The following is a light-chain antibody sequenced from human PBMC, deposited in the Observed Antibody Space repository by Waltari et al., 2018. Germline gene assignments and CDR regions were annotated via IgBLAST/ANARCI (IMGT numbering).Light chain of an antibody. V-gene: IGKV1-39*01. J-gene: IGKJ5*01. CDR3: QQSHSTPIT. Sequence: DIQMTQSPPSLSASVGDTITVTCRASQTIDTYLNWYQQKPGNAPRLLIYGASILQGRVPSRFSGSGSWTDFPLTIRSLQPDDFATYDCQQSHSTPITFGQGTRLEIK. CDR2: GAS. CDR1: QTIDTY.